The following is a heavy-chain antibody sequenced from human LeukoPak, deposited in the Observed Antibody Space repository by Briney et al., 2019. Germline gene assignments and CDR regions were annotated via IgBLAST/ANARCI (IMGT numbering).Heavy chain of an antibody. CDR3: AGTGDYYDSSGYYYLTHYYYGMDV. CDR1: GYTFTGYY. CDR2: INPNSGGT. J-gene: IGHJ6*02. Sequence: VASVKVSCKASGYTFTGYYMHWVRQAPGQGLEWMGRINPNSGGTNYAQKFQGRVTMTRDTSISTAYMELSRLRSDDTAVYYCAGTGDYYDSSGYYYLTHYYYGMDVWGQGTTVTVSS. D-gene: IGHD3-22*01. V-gene: IGHV1-2*06.